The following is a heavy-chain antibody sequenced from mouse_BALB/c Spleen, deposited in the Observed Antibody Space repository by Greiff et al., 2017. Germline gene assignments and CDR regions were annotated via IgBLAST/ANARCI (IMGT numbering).Heavy chain of an antibody. CDR3: ARSEYGNYLAWFAY. CDR2: IYWDDDK. CDR1: GFSLSTSGMG. Sequence: QVTLKVSGPGILQPSQTLSLTCSFSGFSLSTSGMGVSWIRQPSGKGLEWLAHIYWDDDKRYNPSLKSRLTISKDTSRNQVFLKITSVDTADTATYYCARSEYGNYLAWFAYWGQGTLVTVSA. V-gene: IGHV8-12*01. D-gene: IGHD2-10*02. J-gene: IGHJ3*01.